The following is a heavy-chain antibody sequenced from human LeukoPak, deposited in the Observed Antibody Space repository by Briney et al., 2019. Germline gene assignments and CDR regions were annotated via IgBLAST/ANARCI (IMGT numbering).Heavy chain of an antibody. J-gene: IGHJ4*02. Sequence: SETLSLTCTVSGGSISSYYWSWIRQPPGKGLEWIGEIYYSGSTKYKPSLKSRVTISVDTSKNQFSLKLSSVTAADTAMYYCARHLSGTKSLDFWGQGTLVTVSS. V-gene: IGHV4-59*08. D-gene: IGHD1-7*01. CDR2: IYYSGST. CDR1: GGSISSYY. CDR3: ARHLSGTKSLDF.